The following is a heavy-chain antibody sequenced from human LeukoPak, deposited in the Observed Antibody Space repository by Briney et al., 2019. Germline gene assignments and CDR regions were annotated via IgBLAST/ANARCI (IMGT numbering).Heavy chain of an antibody. Sequence: SQTLSLISTVSGGSISSGSYYWSWIRQPAGKGLEWIGRIYTSGSTNYNPSLTSRVTISVDTSKNQFSLKLSSVTAADTAVYYCARDGDDYGDLSFDYWGQGTLVTVSS. CDR2: IYTSGST. D-gene: IGHD4-17*01. CDR1: GGSISSGSYY. J-gene: IGHJ4*02. V-gene: IGHV4-61*02. CDR3: ARDGDDYGDLSFDY.